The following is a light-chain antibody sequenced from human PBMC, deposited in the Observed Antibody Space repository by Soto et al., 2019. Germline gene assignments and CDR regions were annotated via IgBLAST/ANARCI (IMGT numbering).Light chain of an antibody. Sequence: GDRVTITCRASHNIRRWLAWYQQKPWKAPELLIYSASGLESGVPSSFIGSGSGTEFTLTISSLQPDDFATYYCQEDKGNSELTFGGGTKVEIK. J-gene: IGKJ4*01. CDR2: SAS. V-gene: IGKV1-5*03. CDR3: QEDKGNSELT. CDR1: HNIRRW.